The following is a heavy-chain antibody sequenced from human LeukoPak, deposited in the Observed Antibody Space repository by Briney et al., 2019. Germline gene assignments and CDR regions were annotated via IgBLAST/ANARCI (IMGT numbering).Heavy chain of an antibody. D-gene: IGHD3-10*01. Sequence: ASVKVSCKASGYTFTSYDINWVRQATGRGLEWMGWMNPNSGNTGYAQKFQGRVTMTRNTSISTTYMELSSLRSEDTAVYYCARGKRSMVRGLKDSPSTYYFDYWGQGTLVTVSS. CDR2: MNPNSGNT. J-gene: IGHJ4*02. CDR1: GYTFTSYD. V-gene: IGHV1-8*01. CDR3: ARGKRSMVRGLKDSPSTYYFDY.